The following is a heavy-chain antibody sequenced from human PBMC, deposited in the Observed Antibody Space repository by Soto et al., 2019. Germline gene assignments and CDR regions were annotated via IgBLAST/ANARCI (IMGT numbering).Heavy chain of an antibody. J-gene: IGHJ6*02. Sequence: SLKVSCKASGGTFSSYAISWVRQAPGQGLEWMGGIIPIFGTANYAQKFQGRVTITADESTSTAYMELSSLRSEDTAVYYCARTTMIVDRDDPARYYYYYGMDVWGQGTTVTVSS. CDR1: GGTFSSYA. CDR2: IIPIFGTA. D-gene: IGHD3-22*01. CDR3: ARTTMIVDRDDPARYYYYYGMDV. V-gene: IGHV1-69*13.